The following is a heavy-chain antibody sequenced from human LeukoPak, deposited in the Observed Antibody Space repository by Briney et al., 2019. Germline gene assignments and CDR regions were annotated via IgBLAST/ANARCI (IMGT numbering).Heavy chain of an antibody. CDR3: ARVITYYYDSSGETDY. D-gene: IGHD3-22*01. Sequence: PGGSLRLSCAASGFTFSSYSMNWVRQAPGKGLEWVSSISSSSSYIYYADSAKGRFTISRDNAKNSLYLQMNSLRAEDTAVYYCARVITYYYDSSGETDYWGQGTLVTVSS. J-gene: IGHJ4*02. CDR2: ISSSSSYI. V-gene: IGHV3-21*01. CDR1: GFTFSSYS.